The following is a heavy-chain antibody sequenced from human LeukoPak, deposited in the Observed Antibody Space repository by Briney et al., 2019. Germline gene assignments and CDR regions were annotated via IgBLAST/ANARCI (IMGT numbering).Heavy chain of an antibody. Sequence: PGGSLRLSCAASGFTFSSYSMGWVRQAPGKGPEWVSIISGNGDTTYYADSVKGRFTISRDNSKNTLYQQMNSLRAEDTAVYYCAKDIPTYYYDSSGYYDVDYWGQGTLVTVSS. J-gene: IGHJ4*02. CDR2: ISGNGDTT. V-gene: IGHV3-23*01. D-gene: IGHD3-22*01. CDR3: AKDIPTYYYDSSGYYDVDY. CDR1: GFTFSSYS.